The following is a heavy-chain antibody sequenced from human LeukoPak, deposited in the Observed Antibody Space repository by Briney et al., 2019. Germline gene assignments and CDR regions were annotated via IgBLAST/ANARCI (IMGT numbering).Heavy chain of an antibody. CDR1: GFTFSSYG. V-gene: IGHV3-33*06. D-gene: IGHD6-13*01. J-gene: IGHJ4*02. CDR2: IWYDGSNK. Sequence: GGSLRLSCAASGFTFSSYGMHWVRQAPGKGLEWVAVIWYDGSNKYYADSVKGRFTISRDNSKNTLYLQMNSLRAEDTAVYYCAKGGIAAADFFDYWGQGTLVTVSS. CDR3: AKGGIAAADFFDY.